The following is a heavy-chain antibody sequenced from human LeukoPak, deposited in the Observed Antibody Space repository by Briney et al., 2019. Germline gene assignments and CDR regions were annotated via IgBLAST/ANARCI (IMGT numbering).Heavy chain of an antibody. CDR2: ISGSDGST. CDR3: AKDGDSSGWPDAFDI. J-gene: IGHJ3*02. CDR1: GFTFSNYA. V-gene: IGHV3-23*01. Sequence: PGGSLRLSCTASGFTFSNYAMSWVRQAPGKGLEWVSTISGSDGSTYYADSVKGRFTISRDNSKNTLYLQMNSLRAEDTAVYYCAKDGDSSGWPDAFDIWGQGTMVTVSS. D-gene: IGHD6-19*01.